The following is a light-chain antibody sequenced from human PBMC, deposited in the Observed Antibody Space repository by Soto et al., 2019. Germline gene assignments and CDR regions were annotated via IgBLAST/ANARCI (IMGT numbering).Light chain of an antibody. CDR2: EGT. J-gene: IGLJ2*01. CDR3: CSFAGSSTFVV. V-gene: IGLV2-23*03. Sequence: QSALTQPASVSGSPGQSITISCTGTSNDVGNYNLVSWYQQHPGKAPKLMIYEGTKRPSRVSDRFSASKSGNTASLTISGLQAEDEAAYYCCSFAGSSTFVVFGGGTKLTVL. CDR1: SNDVGNYNL.